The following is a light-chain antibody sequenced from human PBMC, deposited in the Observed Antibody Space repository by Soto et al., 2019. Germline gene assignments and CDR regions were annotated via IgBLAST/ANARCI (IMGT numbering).Light chain of an antibody. CDR1: SSDVGSYNL. J-gene: IGLJ1*01. Sequence: QSALTQPPSASGSPGQSITISCTGTSSDVGSYNLVSWYQLHPGKAPNLIISEDTKRPSGVANRSSCSKSGYTSFLTIFVLPAEDEADYFCCSYAGIRTYVFGTGTKLTVL. V-gene: IGLV2-23*01. CDR2: EDT. CDR3: CSYAGIRTYV.